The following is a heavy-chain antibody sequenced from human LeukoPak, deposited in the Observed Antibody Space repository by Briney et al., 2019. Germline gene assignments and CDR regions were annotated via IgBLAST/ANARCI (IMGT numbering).Heavy chain of an antibody. J-gene: IGHJ4*02. CDR3: ARALPGIAAAGPFDY. CDR2: IYYSGST. D-gene: IGHD6-13*01. Sequence: SETLSLTCTVSGGSISSGGYYWSWIRQPPGKGLEWIGYIYYSGSTNYNPSLKSRVTISVDTSKNQFSLKLSSVTAADTAVYYCARALPGIAAAGPFDYWGQGTLVTVSS. CDR1: GGSISSGGYY. V-gene: IGHV4-61*08.